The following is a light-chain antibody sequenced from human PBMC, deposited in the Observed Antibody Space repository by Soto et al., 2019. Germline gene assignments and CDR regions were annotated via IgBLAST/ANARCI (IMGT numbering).Light chain of an antibody. CDR3: QQYYSTLFT. J-gene: IGKJ5*01. CDR2: WAS. CDR1: QSVLYSSNNKHY. V-gene: IGKV4-1*01. Sequence: DIVMTQSPDSLAVSLGERATINCKSSQSVLYSSNNKHYLAWYQQKPGQPPKLLFYWASTREFGVPDRFSGSGSGTDFTLTIGSLQAEDVAVYYCQQYYSTLFTFGQGTRLEIK.